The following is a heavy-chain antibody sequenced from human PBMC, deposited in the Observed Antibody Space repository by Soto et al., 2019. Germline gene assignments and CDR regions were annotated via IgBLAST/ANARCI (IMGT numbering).Heavy chain of an antibody. J-gene: IGHJ4*02. CDR1: GFTFSSYS. CDR2: ISSSSSYI. V-gene: IGHV3-21*01. Sequence: GGSLRLSCAASGFTFSSYSMNWVRQAPGKGLEWVSSISSSSSYIYYADSVKGRFTISRDNAKNSLYLQMSSLRAEDTAVYYCARGVPEGEASDYWGQGTLVTSPQ. D-gene: IGHD2-2*01. CDR3: ARGVPEGEASDY.